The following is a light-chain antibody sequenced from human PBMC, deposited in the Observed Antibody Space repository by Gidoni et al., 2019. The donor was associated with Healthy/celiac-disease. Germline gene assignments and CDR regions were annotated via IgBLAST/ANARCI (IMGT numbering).Light chain of an antibody. Sequence: EIVLTQSPGTLSLSPGERATLSCRASQSVSSSYLAWYQQKPGQAPRLLIYGASSRATGIPDRFSGSGSGTDFTLTISRLEPEDFAVYYCQQYGSSPLYGFXQXTKLEIK. CDR2: GAS. CDR1: QSVSSSY. CDR3: QQYGSSPLYG. J-gene: IGKJ2*03. V-gene: IGKV3-20*01.